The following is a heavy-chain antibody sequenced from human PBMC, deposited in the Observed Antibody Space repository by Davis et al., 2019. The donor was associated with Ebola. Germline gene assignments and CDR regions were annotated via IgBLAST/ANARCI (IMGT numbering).Heavy chain of an antibody. Sequence: GGSLRLSCAASGFTFSSYAMTWVRQVPGKGLEWVSDISSRDGTTYYADSVKGRFTISRDNSKNTLYLQMNSLRAEDTAVYYCAPQRITIFGVADVGGMDVWGQGTTVTVSS. CDR2: ISSRDGTT. J-gene: IGHJ6*02. V-gene: IGHV3-23*01. D-gene: IGHD3-3*01. CDR1: GFTFSSYA. CDR3: APQRITIFGVADVGGMDV.